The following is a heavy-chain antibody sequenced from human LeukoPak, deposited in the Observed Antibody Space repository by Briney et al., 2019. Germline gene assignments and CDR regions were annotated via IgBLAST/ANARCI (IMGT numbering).Heavy chain of an antibody. Sequence: GGSLRLSCAASGFTVSSNYMSWVRQAPGKGLEWVSVIYSGGSTYYADSVKGRFTISRDNSKNTLYLQMNSLRAEDTAVYYCARDPDDYYDSSGLNYWGQGTLVTVSS. CDR1: GFTVSSNY. J-gene: IGHJ4*02. CDR2: IYSGGST. V-gene: IGHV3-66*01. CDR3: ARDPDDYYDSSGLNY. D-gene: IGHD3-22*01.